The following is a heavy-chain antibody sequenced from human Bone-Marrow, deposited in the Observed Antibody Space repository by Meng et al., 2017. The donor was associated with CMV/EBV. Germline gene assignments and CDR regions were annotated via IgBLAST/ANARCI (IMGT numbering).Heavy chain of an antibody. Sequence: SVKVSCKASGGTFSSYAISWVRQAPGQGLEWMGGIIPIFGTANYAQKFQGRVTITTDESTSTAYMELSSLRSEDTAVYYCARDRVVVPAAHGDYYYGMDVWGQGTTVTVSS. V-gene: IGHV1-69*05. D-gene: IGHD2-2*01. CDR1: GGTFSSYA. J-gene: IGHJ6*02. CDR2: IIPIFGTA. CDR3: ARDRVVVPAAHGDYYYGMDV.